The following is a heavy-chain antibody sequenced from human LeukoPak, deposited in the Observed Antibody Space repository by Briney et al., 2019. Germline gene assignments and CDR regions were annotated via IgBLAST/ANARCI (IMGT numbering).Heavy chain of an antibody. CDR3: AKQRLGGSEWRDAFDI. Sequence: GGSLRLSCAASGFTFSDYYMSWIRQAPGKGLEWVSYISSSGSTIYYADSVKGRFTISRDNAKNSLYLQMNSLRAEDTAVYYCAKQRLGGSEWRDAFDIWGQGIMVIVSS. CDR1: GFTFSDYY. V-gene: IGHV3-11*04. CDR2: ISSSGSTI. J-gene: IGHJ3*02. D-gene: IGHD3-16*01.